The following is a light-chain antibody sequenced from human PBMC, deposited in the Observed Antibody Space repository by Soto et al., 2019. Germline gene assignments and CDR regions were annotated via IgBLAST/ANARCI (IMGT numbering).Light chain of an antibody. CDR2: EVN. Sequence: QSVLTQPASVSGSPGQSITISCTGTNNDVGSYDLVSWYQQHPGTAPKLMIFEVNKRPSGVSNRFSGSKSGNTASLTISGLQAEDEADYYCCSYAGSSPYVFGTGTKVTVL. CDR3: CSYAGSSPYV. V-gene: IGLV2-23*02. CDR1: NNDVGSYDL. J-gene: IGLJ1*01.